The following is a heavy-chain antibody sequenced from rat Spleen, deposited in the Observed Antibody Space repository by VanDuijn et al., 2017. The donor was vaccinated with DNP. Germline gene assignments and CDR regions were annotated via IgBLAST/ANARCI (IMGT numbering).Heavy chain of an antibody. D-gene: IGHD1-9*01. CDR3: AREVYGYNFFDY. J-gene: IGHJ2*01. V-gene: IGHV2-30*01. CDR2: IWTGGST. CDR1: GFSLTSYN. Sequence: QVQLKESGPGLVQPSQTLSLTCTVSGFSLTSYNVHWVRQPTGKGLEWMGIIWTGGSTDYNSALKSRLSISRDTSKSQVFLKVNSLQTEDIATYYCAREVYGYNFFDYWGQGVMVTVSS.